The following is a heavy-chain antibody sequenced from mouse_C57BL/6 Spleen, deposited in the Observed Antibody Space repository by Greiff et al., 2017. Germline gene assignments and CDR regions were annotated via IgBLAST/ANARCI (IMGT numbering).Heavy chain of an antibody. D-gene: IGHD2-4*01. V-gene: IGHV1-50*01. Sequence: VQLQQPGAELVKPGASVKLSCKASGYTFTSYWIQWVKQRPGQGLEWIGEIDPSDSYTNYNQKFKGKATLTVDTSSSTAYMQLSSLTSEDSAVYYCARSYYDYDGFYFDYWGQGTTLTVSS. CDR3: ARSYYDYDGFYFDY. J-gene: IGHJ2*01. CDR1: GYTFTSYW. CDR2: IDPSDSYT.